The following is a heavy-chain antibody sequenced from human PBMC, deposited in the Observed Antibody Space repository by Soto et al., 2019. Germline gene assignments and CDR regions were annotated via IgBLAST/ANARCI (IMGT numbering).Heavy chain of an antibody. D-gene: IGHD1-1*01. CDR1: GYTFTSYD. CDR3: ARGERTGTFSAEYFQD. Sequence: QVQLVQSGAEVKKPGASVKVSCKASGYTFTSYDINWVRQATGQGLELMGWINPNSGNTGYAQKFQGRVTMTRNTSISTAYMELSSLRSEDTAVYYCARGERTGTFSAEYFQDWGQGTLVTVSS. CDR2: INPNSGNT. J-gene: IGHJ1*01. V-gene: IGHV1-8*01.